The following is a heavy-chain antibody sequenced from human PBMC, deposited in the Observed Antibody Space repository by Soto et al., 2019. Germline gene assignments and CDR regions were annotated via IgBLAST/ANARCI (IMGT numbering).Heavy chain of an antibody. V-gene: IGHV3-66*01. CDR2: IYSGGST. D-gene: IGHD3-16*01. Sequence: EEQLVESGGDLVQPGGSLRLSCAASGFTVSNNYMSWVRQAPGKGLEWVSLIYSGGSTYYADSVKGRFTISRDSSKNTLYLQMISLRAEDTAMYYCAAYRHQGYWGQGTLVTVSS. J-gene: IGHJ1*01. CDR1: GFTVSNNY. CDR3: AAYRHQGY.